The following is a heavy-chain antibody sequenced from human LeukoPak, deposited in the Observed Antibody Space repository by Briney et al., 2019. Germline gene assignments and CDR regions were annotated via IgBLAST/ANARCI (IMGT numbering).Heavy chain of an antibody. CDR3: AKAAAGMGLYYYYYMDV. V-gene: IGHV3-23*01. D-gene: IGHD6-13*01. Sequence: GGSLRLSCAASGFTFSSYAMSWVRQAPGKGLEWVSAISASGVSTYYADSVKGRFTISRDNSKNTLYLQMNSLRAEDTAVYYCAKAAAGMGLYYYYYMDVWGKGTTVTISS. CDR1: GFTFSSYA. J-gene: IGHJ6*03. CDR2: ISASGVST.